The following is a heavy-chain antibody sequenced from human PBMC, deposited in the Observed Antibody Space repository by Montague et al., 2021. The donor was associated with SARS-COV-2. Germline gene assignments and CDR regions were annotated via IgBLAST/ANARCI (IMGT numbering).Heavy chain of an antibody. CDR2: IKQDGSQK. J-gene: IGHJ4*02. Sequence: SLRLSCAASGFTFSAFWMTWVRQAPGKGLEWVANIKQDGSQKYYLESVKGRFTISRDNAQNSLHLQMNSLILEDTAVYYCATELPGYYDDSGYYSAFDHWGQGTLVSVSS. D-gene: IGHD3-22*01. V-gene: IGHV3-7*05. CDR1: GFTFSAFW. CDR3: ATELPGYYDDSGYYSAFDH.